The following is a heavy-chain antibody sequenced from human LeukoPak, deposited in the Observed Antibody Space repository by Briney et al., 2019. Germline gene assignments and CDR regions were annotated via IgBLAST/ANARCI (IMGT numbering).Heavy chain of an antibody. D-gene: IGHD6-19*01. CDR2: INPSGSST. CDR1: GYSFTSHY. Sequence: GASVKVSCKASGYSFTSHYMHWVRQAPGQGLEWLGLINPSGSSTLYAQKFQGRVTMTRDTSTSTVYMELSSLRSEDTAVYYCARDQKRVAGTYFDYWGQGTLVTVSS. V-gene: IGHV1-46*01. CDR3: ARDQKRVAGTYFDY. J-gene: IGHJ4*02.